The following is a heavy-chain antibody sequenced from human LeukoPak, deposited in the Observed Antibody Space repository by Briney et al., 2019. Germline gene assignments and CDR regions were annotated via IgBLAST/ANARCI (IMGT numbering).Heavy chain of an antibody. Sequence: SETLSLTCTVSGGSISSSSYYWGWIRQPPGKGLEWIGSIYYSGSTYYNPSLKGRVTISVDTSKNQFSLKLSSVTAADTAVYYCARDSSSWYTLYYYYYMDVWGKGTTVTVSS. CDR3: ARDSSSWYTLYYYYYMDV. CDR1: GGSISSSSYY. V-gene: IGHV4-39*02. D-gene: IGHD6-13*01. J-gene: IGHJ6*03. CDR2: IYYSGST.